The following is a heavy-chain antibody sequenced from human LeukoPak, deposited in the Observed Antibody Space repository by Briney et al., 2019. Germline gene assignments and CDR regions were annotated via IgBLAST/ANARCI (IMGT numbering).Heavy chain of an antibody. CDR3: ARPDTAMVIDY. Sequence: SETLSLTCAVYGGSFSDDYWSWIRQPPGKGLDWIGEINHSGSTNYNPSLKSRVTISLDTSKNQFSLKLSSVTAADTAVYYCARPDTAMVIDYWGQGTLVTVSS. CDR1: GGSFSDDY. D-gene: IGHD5-18*01. CDR2: INHSGST. V-gene: IGHV4-34*01. J-gene: IGHJ4*02.